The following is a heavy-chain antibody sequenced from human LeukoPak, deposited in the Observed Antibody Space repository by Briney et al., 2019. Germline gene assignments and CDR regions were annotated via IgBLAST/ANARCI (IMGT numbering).Heavy chain of an antibody. Sequence: PGGSLRLSCAASGFTFSSYWMSWVRQAPGKGLEWVANIKQDGSEKYYVDSVKGRFTIPRDNAKNSLYLQMNSLRAEDTAVYYCASLSTSFGMDVWGQGTTVTVSS. CDR1: GFTFSSYW. D-gene: IGHD5/OR15-5a*01. CDR3: ASLSTSFGMDV. CDR2: IKQDGSEK. V-gene: IGHV3-7*05. J-gene: IGHJ6*02.